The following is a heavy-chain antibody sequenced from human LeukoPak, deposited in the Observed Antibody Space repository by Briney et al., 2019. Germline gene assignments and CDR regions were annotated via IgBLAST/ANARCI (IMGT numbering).Heavy chain of an antibody. V-gene: IGHV4-59*08. CDR2: IYYTGST. Sequence: SETLSLTCTVSGGPISTYQWSWIRQPPGKGLEWIGYIYYTGSTNYNPSLRSRVTISLDTSKNQFSLKLSSLTAADTAVYYCARHTYYGSGSYSAFDIWGQGTKVTVSS. J-gene: IGHJ3*02. CDR1: GGPISTYQ. CDR3: ARHTYYGSGSYSAFDI. D-gene: IGHD3-10*01.